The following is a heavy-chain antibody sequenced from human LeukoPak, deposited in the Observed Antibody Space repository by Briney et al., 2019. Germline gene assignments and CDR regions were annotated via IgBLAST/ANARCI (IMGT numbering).Heavy chain of an antibody. J-gene: IGHJ4*02. D-gene: IGHD3-10*01. CDR1: GGSISSYY. CDR2: IYYTGST. CDR3: ARERTGFGECDS. Sequence: SETLSLTCTVSGGSISSYYWSWIRQPPGKGLEWIGYIYYTGSTNYNPTLKSRVTISVDTSNNKFSLNLTSVTAADTAVYFCARERTGFGECDSWGQGTLVTVSS. V-gene: IGHV4-59*01.